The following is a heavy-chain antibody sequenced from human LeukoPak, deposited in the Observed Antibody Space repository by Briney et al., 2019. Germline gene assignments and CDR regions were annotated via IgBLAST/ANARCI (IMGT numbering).Heavy chain of an antibody. CDR1: GGSISSYY. J-gene: IGHJ5*02. V-gene: IGHV4-59*01. D-gene: IGHD4-23*01. CDR3: VSTDYGGNNNWFDP. Sequence: PSENLSLTCTVSGGSISSYYWSWIRQPPGKGLEWIGYIYYSGSTNYNPSLKSRVTISVDTSKNQFSLKLSSVTAADTAVYYCVSTDYGGNNNWFDPWGQGTLVTVSS. CDR2: IYYSGST.